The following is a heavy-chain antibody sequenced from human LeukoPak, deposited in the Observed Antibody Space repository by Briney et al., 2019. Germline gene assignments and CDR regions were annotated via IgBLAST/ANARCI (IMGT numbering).Heavy chain of an antibody. Sequence: GGSLRLSCAASAFTFSDYSMNWVRQAPGKGLEWVSYISGRSSTIYYADSVKGRFTISRDNAKNSMYLQMNSLRAEDTAVYYCARDRIKSGSYFFDYWGQGTLVTVSS. V-gene: IGHV3-48*01. CDR3: ARDRIKSGSYFFDY. D-gene: IGHD1-26*01. CDR2: ISGRSSTI. CDR1: AFTFSDYS. J-gene: IGHJ4*02.